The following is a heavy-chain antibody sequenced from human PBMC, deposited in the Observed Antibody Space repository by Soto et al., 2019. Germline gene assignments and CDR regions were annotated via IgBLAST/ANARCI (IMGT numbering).Heavy chain of an antibody. V-gene: IGHV4-39*01. CDR1: NGSISSRSSY. Sequence: QLQLQESGSGLVKPSETLSLTCIVSNGSISSRSSYWGWIRQTPGKGLEWIGNIYYIGNTYYTPALKSRVTISIDTSKTQFSLKMNSVTAADTAVYFCGGQDYVAKVYYFENWGQGALVTVSS. J-gene: IGHJ4*02. CDR2: IYYIGNT. D-gene: IGHD4-17*01. CDR3: GGQDYVAKVYYFEN.